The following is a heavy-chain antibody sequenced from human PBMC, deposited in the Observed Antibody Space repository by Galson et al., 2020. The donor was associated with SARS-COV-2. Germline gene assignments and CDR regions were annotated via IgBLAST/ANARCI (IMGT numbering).Heavy chain of an antibody. J-gene: IGHJ5*02. V-gene: IGHV3-30*04. CDR2: ISYDGSNK. Sequence: LSLTCAASGFTFSSYAMHWVRQAPGKGLEWVAVISYDGSNKYYADSVKGRFTISRDNSKNTLYLQMNSLRAEDTAVYYCARDTGGWFDPWGQGTLVTVSS. CDR1: GFTFSSYA. D-gene: IGHD3-10*01. CDR3: ARDTGGWFDP.